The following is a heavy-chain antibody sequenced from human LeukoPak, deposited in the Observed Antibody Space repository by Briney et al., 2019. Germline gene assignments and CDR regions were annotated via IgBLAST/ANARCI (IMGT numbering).Heavy chain of an antibody. CDR2: ISGSGGTT. CDR1: GFTFSNYA. D-gene: IGHD5-18*01. Sequence: GGSLRLSCAASGFTFSNYAMSWVRQAPGKGLDWVSAISGSGGTTYTADSVKGRFTISRDNSKNTLYLQMNSLRAEDTAVYYCARQHRDAFDIWGQGTMVTVSS. V-gene: IGHV3-23*01. CDR3: ARQHRDAFDI. J-gene: IGHJ3*02.